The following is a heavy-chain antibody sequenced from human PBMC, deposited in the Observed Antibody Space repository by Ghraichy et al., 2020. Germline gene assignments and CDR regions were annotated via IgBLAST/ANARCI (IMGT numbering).Heavy chain of an antibody. CDR3: ARAPAIIVVDDY. V-gene: IGHV3-21*01. CDR2: ISSSSNYI. J-gene: IGHJ4*02. Sequence: GGSLRLSCAASGFTFSSYSMNWVRQAPGKGLEWVSSISSSSNYIYYADSVKGRFTISRDNAKNSLYLQMNSLRAEDTAVYYCARAPAIIVVDDYWGQGTLVTVSS. D-gene: IGHD3-22*01. CDR1: GFTFSSYS.